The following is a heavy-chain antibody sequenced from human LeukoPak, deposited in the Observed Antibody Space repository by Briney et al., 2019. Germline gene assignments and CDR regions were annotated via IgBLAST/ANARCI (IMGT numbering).Heavy chain of an antibody. Sequence: SETLSLTCTVSGGSISSYYWSWIRQPPGKGLEWIGEINHSGSTNYNPSLKSRVTISVDTSKNQFSLRLSSVTAADTAVYYCARGHIVVVTAIEDAFDIWGQGTMVTVSS. V-gene: IGHV4-34*01. CDR1: GGSISSYY. CDR3: ARGHIVVVTAIEDAFDI. J-gene: IGHJ3*02. D-gene: IGHD2-21*02. CDR2: INHSGST.